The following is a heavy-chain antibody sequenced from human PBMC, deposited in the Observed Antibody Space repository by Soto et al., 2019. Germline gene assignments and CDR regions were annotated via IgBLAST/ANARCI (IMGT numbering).Heavy chain of an antibody. D-gene: IGHD1-7*01. CDR2: IYRTGST. CDR1: CGSFTSNNW. J-gene: IGHJ4*02. CDR3: ASRDPGTSVDY. Sequence: SETLSLTCAVSCGSFTSNNWWTWVRQPPGQGLEWIGGIYRTGSTNYNPSLKSRVTISLDKSENQFSLKVTSLTAADTAVYYCASRDPGTSVDYWGQGTVVTVSS. V-gene: IGHV4-4*02.